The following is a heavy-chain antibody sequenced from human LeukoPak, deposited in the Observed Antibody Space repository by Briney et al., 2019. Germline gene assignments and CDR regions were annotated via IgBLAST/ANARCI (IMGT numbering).Heavy chain of an antibody. J-gene: IGHJ5*02. Sequence: ASVKVSCKASGYTFTSYYMHWVRQAPGQGLEWMGIINPSGASTNYAQKFQGRVNMTRDTSTNTVYMELGSLRSEDTAVYYCARVAAAGFAYAKFDPWGQGTLVTVSS. CDR3: ARVAAAGFAYAKFDP. CDR1: GYTFTSYY. CDR2: INPSGAST. D-gene: IGHD6-13*01. V-gene: IGHV1-46*01.